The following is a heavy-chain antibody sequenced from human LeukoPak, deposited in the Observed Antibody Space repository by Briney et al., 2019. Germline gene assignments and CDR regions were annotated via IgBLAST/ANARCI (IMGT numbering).Heavy chain of an antibody. V-gene: IGHV4-34*01. D-gene: IGHD2-21*01. CDR1: GGSFSGYY. CDR3: ARHRRYSRFFDY. Sequence: SETLSLTCAVYGGSFSGYYWSWIRQPPGKGLEWIGEINHSGSTNYNPSLKSRVTISVDTSKNQFSLKLSSVTAADTAVYYCARHRRYSRFFDYWGQGTLVTVSS. CDR2: INHSGST. J-gene: IGHJ4*02.